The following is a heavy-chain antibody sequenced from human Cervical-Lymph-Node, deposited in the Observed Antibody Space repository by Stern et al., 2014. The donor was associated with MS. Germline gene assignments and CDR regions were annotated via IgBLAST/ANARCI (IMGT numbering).Heavy chain of an antibody. J-gene: IGHJ4*02. CDR2: IWPGDSDT. D-gene: IGHD3-22*01. CDR1: GYSFTNYW. V-gene: IGHV5-51*01. Sequence: VQLVESGAEVTKPGESLKISCKASGYSFTNYWIAWVRQMPGKGLEWMGIIWPGDSDTRYSPSFEGQVSISADKSINTAYLQWSSLEASDSAIYYCARGSYSSEYYLDYWGQGTLVTVSS. CDR3: ARGSYSSEYYLDY.